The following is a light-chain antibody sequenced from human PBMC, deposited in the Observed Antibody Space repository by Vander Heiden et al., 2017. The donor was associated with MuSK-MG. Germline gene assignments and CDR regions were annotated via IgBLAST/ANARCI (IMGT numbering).Light chain of an antibody. V-gene: IGLV2-14*01. CDR3: SSYTSSSTWV. CDR1: SSDVGNYNY. CDR2: EVT. J-gene: IGLJ3*02. Sequence: QSALTQPASVSGSPGQSITISCTGTSSDVGNYNYVSWYQQYPGKAPKLMIYEVTKRPSGVSSRFSGSKSGNTASLTISGLQPEDEADYYCSSYTSSSTWVFGGGTKLTVL.